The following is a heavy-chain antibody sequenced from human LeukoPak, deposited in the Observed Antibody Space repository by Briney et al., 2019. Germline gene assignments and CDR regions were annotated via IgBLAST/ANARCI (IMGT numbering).Heavy chain of an antibody. Sequence: PSETLSLTCAVYGGSFSGYYWSWIRQPPGKGLEWIGYIYYSGSTYYNPSLKSRVTISVDTSKNQFSLKLSSVTAADTAVYYCASVLVLGAAAYFDYWGQGTLVTVSS. D-gene: IGHD2-8*02. CDR3: ASVLVLGAAAYFDY. CDR1: GGSFSGYY. CDR2: IYYSGST. V-gene: IGHV4-34*09. J-gene: IGHJ4*02.